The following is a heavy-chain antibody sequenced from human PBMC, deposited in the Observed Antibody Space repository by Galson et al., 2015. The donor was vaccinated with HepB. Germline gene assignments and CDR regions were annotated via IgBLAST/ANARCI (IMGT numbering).Heavy chain of an antibody. Sequence: SVKVSCKASGYTFTNYNIHWLRQAPGQGLEWMGIIKPSGDYLTYAQKFQDRVIMSRDTSTSTVFMELSSLRSGDTAVYYCTRMTVAGIYFFDYWGQGSLVTVPS. D-gene: IGHD3-22*01. CDR2: IKPSGDYL. V-gene: IGHV1-46*01. CDR3: TRMTVAGIYFFDY. CDR1: GYTFTNYN. J-gene: IGHJ4*02.